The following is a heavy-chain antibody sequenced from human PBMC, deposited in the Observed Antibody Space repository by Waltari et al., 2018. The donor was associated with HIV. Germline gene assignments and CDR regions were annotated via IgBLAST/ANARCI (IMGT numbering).Heavy chain of an antibody. CDR2: TYYRSKWYN. J-gene: IGHJ3*02. D-gene: IGHD5-12*01. CDR3: ARGQEGYSGYDHDAFDI. V-gene: IGHV6-1*01. Sequence: QVQLQQSGPGLVTPSQTLSLTCAISGYSVSSNSAAWNWISQSPSRGLEWLGRTYYRSKWYNDYAVSVKSRITINPDTSKNQFSLQLNSVTPEDTAVYYCARGQEGYSGYDHDAFDIWGQGTMVTVSS. CDR1: GYSVSSNSAA.